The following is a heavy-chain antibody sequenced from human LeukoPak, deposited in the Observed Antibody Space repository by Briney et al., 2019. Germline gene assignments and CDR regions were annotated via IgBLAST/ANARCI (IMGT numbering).Heavy chain of an antibody. Sequence: SETLSLTCAVYGGSFSGYYWSWIRQPPGKGLEWIGEINHSGSTNYNPSHKSRVTISVDTSKNQFSLKLSSVTAADTAVYYCARGGTTIFGVVIIGHYMDVWGKGTTVTVSS. CDR1: GGSFSGYY. V-gene: IGHV4-34*01. J-gene: IGHJ6*03. CDR2: INHSGST. D-gene: IGHD3-3*01. CDR3: ARGGTTIFGVVIIGHYMDV.